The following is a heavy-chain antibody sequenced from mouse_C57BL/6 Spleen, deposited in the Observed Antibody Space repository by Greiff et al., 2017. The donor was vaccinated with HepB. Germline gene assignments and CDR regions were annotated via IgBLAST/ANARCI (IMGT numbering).Heavy chain of an antibody. D-gene: IGHD2-3*01. Sequence: QVQLKESGPELVKPGASVKISCKASGYSFTSYYIHWVKQRPGQGLEWIGWIYPGSGNTKYNEKFKGKATLTADTSSSTAYMQLSSLTSEDSAVYYCTKEVDGYYWYFDVWGTGTTVTVSS. CDR3: TKEVDGYYWYFDV. V-gene: IGHV1-66*01. J-gene: IGHJ1*03. CDR1: GYSFTSYY. CDR2: IYPGSGNT.